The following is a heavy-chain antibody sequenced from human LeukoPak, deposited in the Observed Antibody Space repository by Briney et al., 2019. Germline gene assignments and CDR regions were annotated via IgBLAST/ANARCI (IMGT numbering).Heavy chain of an antibody. CDR1: GFTFSSYA. V-gene: IGHV3-23*01. Sequence: PGGSLRLSCAASGFTFSSYAMSWVRQAPGKGLEWVSVISGSGGSTYYADSEKGRFTISRDNSKNTLYLQMNSLRAEDTAVYYCAKDGIVGGVIVPNDYWGQGTLVTVSS. CDR3: AKDGIVGGVIVPNDY. D-gene: IGHD3-16*02. CDR2: ISGSGGST. J-gene: IGHJ4*02.